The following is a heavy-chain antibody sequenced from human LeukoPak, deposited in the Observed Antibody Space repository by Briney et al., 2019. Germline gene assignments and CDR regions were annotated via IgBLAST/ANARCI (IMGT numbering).Heavy chain of an antibody. D-gene: IGHD1-26*01. J-gene: IGHJ3*02. CDR2: TYYSGST. V-gene: IGHV4-59*01. CDR1: GGSISSYY. Sequence: PSETLSLTCTVSGGSISSYYWSWIRQPPGKGLEWIGYTYYSGSTNYNPSLKSRVTISVDTSKNQFSLKLSSVTAADTAVYYCARDSIVDAFDIWGQGTMVTVSS. CDR3: ARDSIVDAFDI.